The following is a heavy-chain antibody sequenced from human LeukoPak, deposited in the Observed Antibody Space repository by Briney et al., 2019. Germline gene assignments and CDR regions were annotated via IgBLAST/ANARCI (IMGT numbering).Heavy chain of an antibody. V-gene: IGHV1-2*02. Sequence: GASVKVSCKASGYTFTGYYMHWVRQAPGQGLEWMGWINPNSGGTNYAQKFQGRVTMTRDTSISTAYMELSRLRSDDTAVYYCASLSTDGSGSYYTSWFDPWGQGTLVTVSS. J-gene: IGHJ5*02. D-gene: IGHD3-10*01. CDR1: GYTFTGYY. CDR2: INPNSGGT. CDR3: ASLSTDGSGSYYTSWFDP.